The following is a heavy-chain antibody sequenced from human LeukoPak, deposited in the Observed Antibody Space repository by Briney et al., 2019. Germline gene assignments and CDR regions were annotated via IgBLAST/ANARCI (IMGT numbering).Heavy chain of an antibody. J-gene: IGHJ4*02. CDR3: ARDRRTLHGAADY. Sequence: GRSLRLSCAASGFTFSSYATHWVRQAPGKGLEWVAVISYDGSNKYYADSVKGRFTISRDNSKNTLYLQMNSLRAEDTAVYYCARDRRTLHGAADYWGQGTLVTVSS. V-gene: IGHV3-30*04. D-gene: IGHD4-11*01. CDR1: GFTFSSYA. CDR2: ISYDGSNK.